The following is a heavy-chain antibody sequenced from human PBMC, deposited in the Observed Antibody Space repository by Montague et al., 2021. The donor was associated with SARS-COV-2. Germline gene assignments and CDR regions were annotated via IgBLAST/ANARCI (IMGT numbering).Heavy chain of an antibody. Sequence: SETLSLTCGVSGGPLSGYFWSWIRQTPGEGVEWSGEISHGGATKYNPTLKNRATVTVDTSSNQFSLKLNSVTAADTGVYYCARAPTFYDVWTGHDSELDVWGRGTMVIVSS. D-gene: IGHD3-3*01. CDR3: ARAPTFYDVWTGHDSELDV. CDR1: GGPLSGYF. CDR2: ISHGGAT. V-gene: IGHV4-34*01. J-gene: IGHJ3*01.